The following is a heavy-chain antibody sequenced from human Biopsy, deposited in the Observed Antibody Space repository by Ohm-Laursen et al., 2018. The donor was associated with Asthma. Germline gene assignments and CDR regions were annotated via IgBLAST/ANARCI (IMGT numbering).Heavy chain of an antibody. D-gene: IGHD3-22*01. V-gene: IGHV3-53*01. CDR3: ARGDSSNLFHFHFGF. J-gene: IGHJ4*02. CDR2: IYSGGTS. CDR1: GFAVSRDH. Sequence: SLRLSCAASGFAVSRDHMFWVRQAPGKGLEWVSVIYSGGTSHTADSVRGRFTISRDYSKNTLYLQMHSLRAEDTAVYYCARGDSSNLFHFHFGFLGQGNLVNGS.